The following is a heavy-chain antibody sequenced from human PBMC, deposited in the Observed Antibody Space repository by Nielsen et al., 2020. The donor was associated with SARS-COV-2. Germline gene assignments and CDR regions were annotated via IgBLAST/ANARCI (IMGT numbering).Heavy chain of an antibody. CDR1: GGSVSSNDW. V-gene: IGHV4-4*02. CDR3: ANWGHAFDI. CDR2: VSHSGSI. D-gene: IGHD3-16*01. J-gene: IGHJ3*02. Sequence: SETLSLTCAVSGGSVSSNDWWTWVRQSPGKGLGWIGEVSHSGSINYNPSLKSRVTISVDTSKNQFSLKMRSVTVADTAVYFCANWGHAFDIWGQGTMVTVSS.